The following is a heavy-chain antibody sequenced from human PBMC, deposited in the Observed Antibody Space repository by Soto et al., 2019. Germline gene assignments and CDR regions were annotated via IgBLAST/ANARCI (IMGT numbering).Heavy chain of an antibody. CDR3: ARVSLRYFDFNN. CDR2: INPSGGST. V-gene: IGHV1-46*01. CDR1: GYVSTISY. J-gene: IGHJ1*01. Sequence: ASVKVSCKVSGYVSTISYIHWVQQAPGQGLEWMGRINPSGGSTSYAQKFQGRVTVTRDTSTSTVYMELSSLRSEDTAVYYCARVSLRYFDFNNWGQGTQANVFS. D-gene: IGHD3-9*01.